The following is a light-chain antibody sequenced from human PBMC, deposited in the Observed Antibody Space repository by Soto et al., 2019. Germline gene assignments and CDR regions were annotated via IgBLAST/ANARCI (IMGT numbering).Light chain of an antibody. V-gene: IGKV3D-15*01. J-gene: IGKJ1*01. CDR3: QQYNNWPRT. Sequence: VMTQAPATLSVYPGERATLSCRASQYINTRLAWYQHRPGQAPRLLIYGASNRATGIPDRFSGSGSGTDFTLTISRLEPEDFAVYYCQQYNNWPRTFGQGTKVDIK. CDR1: QYINTR. CDR2: GAS.